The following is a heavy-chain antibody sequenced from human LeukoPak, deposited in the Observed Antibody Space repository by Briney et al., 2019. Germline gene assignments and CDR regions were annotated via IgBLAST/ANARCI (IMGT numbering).Heavy chain of an antibody. Sequence: PGGSLRLSCAASGFTFSSYVMSWVRQAPGKGLEWVSAISGSGGSTYYADSMKGRFTISRDNSKNTLFLQMNSLRAEDTAVYYCAKDVVPTSWWGQGTLVTVSS. CDR1: GFTFSSYV. J-gene: IGHJ4*02. CDR2: ISGSGGST. V-gene: IGHV3-23*01. D-gene: IGHD2-2*01. CDR3: AKDVVPTSW.